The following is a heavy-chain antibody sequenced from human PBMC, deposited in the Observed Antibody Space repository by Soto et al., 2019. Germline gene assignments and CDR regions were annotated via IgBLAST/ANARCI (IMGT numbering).Heavy chain of an antibody. D-gene: IGHD1-26*01. CDR2: TYHSGST. CDR3: AAGGGLPRYY. CDR1: GGSISSGGYS. Sequence: QLQLQESGSGLVKPSQTLSLTCAVSGGSISSGGYSWSWIRQPPVKGLEWIGYTYHSGSTYSNPSLQSRVTISVDRTKNQFSLKLSSVTAADTAVYYCAAGGGLPRYYWGQGTLVTVSS. V-gene: IGHV4-30-2*01. J-gene: IGHJ4*02.